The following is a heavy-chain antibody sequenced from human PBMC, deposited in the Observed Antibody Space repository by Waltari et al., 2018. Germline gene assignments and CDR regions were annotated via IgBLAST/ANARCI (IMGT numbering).Heavy chain of an antibody. D-gene: IGHD2-2*02. CDR2: IDNTGSTI. V-gene: IGHV3-48*03. CDR1: GFTSRNSE. CDR3: ARPSTEYHYYYYYMDV. J-gene: IGHJ6*03. Sequence: EVQVVESGGGLGQLEGSLRLSGTASGFTSRNSEMIWVRQAPGKGLEWISYIDNTGSTIYYADSVRGRFTISRDNAKNSMYLQMNSLRAEDTAIYYCARPSTEYHYYYYYMDVWGKGTTVTVS.